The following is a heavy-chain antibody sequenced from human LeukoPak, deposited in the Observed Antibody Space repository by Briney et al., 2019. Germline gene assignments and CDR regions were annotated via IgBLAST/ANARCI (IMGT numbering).Heavy chain of an antibody. Sequence: SETLSLTCTVSGGSISSYYWSWIRQPPGEGLEWIGYIYTSGSTNYNPSLKSPVTISVDTSKNQFSLKLSSVTAADTAVYYCARLGPLDRPEYNYYYMDVWGKGTTVTVSS. CDR1: GGSISSYY. CDR2: IYTSGST. CDR3: ARLGPLDRPEYNYYYMDV. V-gene: IGHV4-4*09. D-gene: IGHD6-6*01. J-gene: IGHJ6*03.